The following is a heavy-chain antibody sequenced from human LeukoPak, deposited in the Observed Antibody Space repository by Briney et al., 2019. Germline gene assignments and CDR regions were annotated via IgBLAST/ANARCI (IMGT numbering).Heavy chain of an antibody. J-gene: IGHJ4*02. CDR1: GFTFSSYE. V-gene: IGHV3-21*01. CDR3: ATSRGYNSGYRALELPPSPID. CDR2: ISSSSLYI. D-gene: IGHD5-18*01. Sequence: GGSLRLSCAASGFTFSSYEMNWVRQAPGKGLEWVSSISSSSLYIYYADSVKGRFTISRDNAKNSLFLQMNSLRAEDTAAYYCATSRGYNSGYRALELPPSPIDWGQGTLVTVSS.